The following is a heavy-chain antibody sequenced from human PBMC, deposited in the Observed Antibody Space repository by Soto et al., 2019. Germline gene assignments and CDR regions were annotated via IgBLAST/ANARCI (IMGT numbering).Heavy chain of an antibody. CDR3: ARQINYDANYYYYYMDV. Sequence: SETLSLTCTVSGGSISSSSYYWGWIRQPPGKGLEWIGSIYYSGSTYYNPSLKSRVTISVDTSKNQFSLKLSSVTAADTAVYYCARQINYDANYYYYYMDVWGKGTTVTVSS. CDR2: IYYSGST. D-gene: IGHD4-4*01. J-gene: IGHJ6*03. V-gene: IGHV4-39*01. CDR1: GGSISSSSYY.